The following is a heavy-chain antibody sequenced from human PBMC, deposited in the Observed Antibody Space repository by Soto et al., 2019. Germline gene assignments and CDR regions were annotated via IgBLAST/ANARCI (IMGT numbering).Heavy chain of an antibody. J-gene: IGHJ6*02. CDR3: ARSRGSYYYYYGMDV. Sequence: QVQLVQSGAEVKKPGASVKVSCKASGYTFTGYYMHWVRQAPGQGLEWMGWINPNSGGTNYAQKFQGRVTMTRDTSMSPAYMERSRLRSDDTAVYYCARSRGSYYYYYGMDVWGQGTTVTVSS. V-gene: IGHV1-2*02. CDR1: GYTFTGYY. D-gene: IGHD3-16*01. CDR2: INPNSGGT.